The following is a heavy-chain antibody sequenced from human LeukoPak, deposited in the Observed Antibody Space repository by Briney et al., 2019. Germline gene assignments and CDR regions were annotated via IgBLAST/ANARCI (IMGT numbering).Heavy chain of an antibody. J-gene: IGHJ3*02. D-gene: IGHD3-22*01. CDR3: AKDHYYDSKGGMYAFDI. Sequence: PGGSLRLSCAASRFPFSSYAMSWVRQAPGKGLEWVSTISVSGASTYYADSVKGRFTISRDNSKNTLYLQMNSLRAEDTAVYYCAKDHYYDSKGGMYAFDIWGQGTMVTVSS. CDR1: RFPFSSYA. V-gene: IGHV3-23*01. CDR2: ISVSGAST.